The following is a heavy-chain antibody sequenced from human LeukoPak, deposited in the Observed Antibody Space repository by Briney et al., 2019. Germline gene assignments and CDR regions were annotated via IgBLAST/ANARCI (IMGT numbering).Heavy chain of an antibody. Sequence: GGSLRLSCAASRFTFSSYAMSWVRQAPGKGLEWLSYISYSGRTIYYADSVKGRFTISRDNAKNSLYLQMNSLRVEDTAVYYCARGPARSSSWEFDYWGQGNLVTVTS. V-gene: IGHV3-48*04. CDR1: RFTFSSYA. D-gene: IGHD6-13*01. CDR2: ISYSGRTI. CDR3: ARGPARSSSWEFDY. J-gene: IGHJ4*02.